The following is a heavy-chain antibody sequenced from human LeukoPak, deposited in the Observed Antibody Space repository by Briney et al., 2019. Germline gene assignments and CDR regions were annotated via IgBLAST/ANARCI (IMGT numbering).Heavy chain of an antibody. CDR2: ISYDGSNK. CDR1: GFTFSSYA. CDR3: ANRGKYCSSTSCLGSAQVDY. D-gene: IGHD2-2*01. J-gene: IGHJ4*02. V-gene: IGHV3-30-3*01. Sequence: GRSLRLSCAASGFTFSSYAMHWVRQAPGKGLEWVAVISYDGSNKYYADSVKGRFTISRDNAKSSLFLQMNSLRDEDTAVYYCANRGKYCSSTSCLGSAQVDYWGQGTLVTVSS.